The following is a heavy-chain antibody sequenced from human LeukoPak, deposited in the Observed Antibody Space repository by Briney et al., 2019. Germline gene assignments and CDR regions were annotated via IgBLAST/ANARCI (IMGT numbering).Heavy chain of an antibody. CDR2: IYSSGST. CDR1: GGSISGYY. CDR3: ARGIAIVRGVITPYYYMDV. Sequence: SETLSLTCTVSGGSISGYYWSWIRQPAGKGLEWIGRIYSSGSTNYNPSLKSRVTMSVDTSKNQFSLKLSSVTAADTAVYYCARGIAIVRGVITPYYYMDVWGKGTTVTISS. J-gene: IGHJ6*03. V-gene: IGHV4-4*07. D-gene: IGHD3-10*01.